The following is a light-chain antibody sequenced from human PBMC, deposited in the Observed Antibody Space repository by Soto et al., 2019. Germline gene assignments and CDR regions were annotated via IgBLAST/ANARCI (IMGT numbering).Light chain of an antibody. J-gene: IGKJ5*01. Sequence: ETVLTQSPGTLSLSPGERATLSCRASQSFSSSYLAWYQQKPGQAPRLLIYGASSRATGIPDRFTGSGSGTDFTLSISRVEPEDFAVYYCHEYGTSITFGQGTRLEI. CDR3: HEYGTSIT. V-gene: IGKV3-20*01. CDR2: GAS. CDR1: QSFSSSY.